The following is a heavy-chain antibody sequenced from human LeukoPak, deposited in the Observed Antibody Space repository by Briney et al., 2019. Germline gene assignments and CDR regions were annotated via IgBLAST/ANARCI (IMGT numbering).Heavy chain of an antibody. Sequence: RGSLRLSCAASGFTFSSYAMHWVRQAPGKGLEWVAVISYDGSNKYYADSVKGRFTISRDNSKNTLYLQMNSLRAEDTAVYYCASGRRHNQANDYWGQGTLVTVSS. CDR1: GFTFSSYA. D-gene: IGHD1-26*01. CDR3: ASGRRHNQANDY. J-gene: IGHJ4*02. V-gene: IGHV3-30*04. CDR2: ISYDGSNK.